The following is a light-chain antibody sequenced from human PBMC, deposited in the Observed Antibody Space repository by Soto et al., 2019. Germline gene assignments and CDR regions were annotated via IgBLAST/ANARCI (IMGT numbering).Light chain of an antibody. J-gene: IGKJ4*01. CDR3: QQLNTYPVT. V-gene: IGKV1-9*01. CDR1: QGISRY. CDR2: AAS. Sequence: IQWTQSPSSLSASVGDSVTVTCRASQGISRYLSWYQQKPGRAPKLLISAASTLQSGVPARFSGSGSGSDFTLSISSLQPEDFATYYCQQLNTYPVTSGGGTKVEIK.